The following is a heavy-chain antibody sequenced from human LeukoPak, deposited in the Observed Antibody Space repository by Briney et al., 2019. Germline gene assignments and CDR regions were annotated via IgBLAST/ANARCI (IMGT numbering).Heavy chain of an antibody. CDR2: INGDGIST. V-gene: IGHV3-74*01. CDR1: GFTCSNYW. CDR3: ARDDGNFDY. Sequence: GGSLRLSCAASGFTCSNYWMHWVRQAPGKGLVWVSRINGDGISTGYADSVKGRFTVSRDNAKKTLYLQMNSLRAEDTAVYYCARDDGNFDYWGEGTLVTVSS. J-gene: IGHJ4*02.